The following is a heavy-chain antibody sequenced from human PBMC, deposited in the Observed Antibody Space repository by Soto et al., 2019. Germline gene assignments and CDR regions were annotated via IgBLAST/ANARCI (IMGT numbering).Heavy chain of an antibody. J-gene: IGHJ4*02. CDR3: AKDLRAGSGYDFDY. D-gene: IGHD5-12*01. CDR1: GFTFTSYS. Sequence: EVQLLQSGGGLVQPGGSLRLSCAASGFTFTSYSMTWVRQTPGKGLEWVAAVNPGGYSTYYADSVKGRFTTSRDNSNKTLDLQMNSLRAEDTAVYYCAKDLRAGSGYDFDYRDQGTLVTVSS. CDR2: VNPGGYST. V-gene: IGHV3-23*01.